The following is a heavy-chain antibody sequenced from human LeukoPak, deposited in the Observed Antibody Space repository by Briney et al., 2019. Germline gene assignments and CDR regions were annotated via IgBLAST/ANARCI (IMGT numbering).Heavy chain of an antibody. D-gene: IGHD1-7*01. CDR1: GYTFTGYY. Sequence: GASVKVSCKASGYTFTGYYMNWVRQAPGQGLEWMGWINPDSGGTHYAQKFQGRVTMTRDTSISTAYMELSRLRSDDTAVYYCARGSAGRTYYFDDWGRGTLVTVSS. J-gene: IGHJ4*02. CDR2: INPDSGGT. CDR3: ARGSAGRTYYFDD. V-gene: IGHV1-2*02.